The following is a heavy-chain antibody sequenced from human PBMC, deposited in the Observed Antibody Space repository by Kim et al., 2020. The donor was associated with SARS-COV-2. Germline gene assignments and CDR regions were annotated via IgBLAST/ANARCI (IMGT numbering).Heavy chain of an antibody. V-gene: IGHV3-21*01. CDR3: AREGPATGHYCYVDL. CDR2: ISDDSKYI. CDR1: GFMFSRNT. Sequence: GGSLRLSCGASGFMFSRNTMSWLRQAPGKGLEWVSSISDDSKYIYQADSVKGRFTISRDNAKNSLHLQMNSLRAEDTAVYYCAREGPATGHYCYVDLWGR. D-gene: IGHD3-9*01. J-gene: IGHJ2*01.